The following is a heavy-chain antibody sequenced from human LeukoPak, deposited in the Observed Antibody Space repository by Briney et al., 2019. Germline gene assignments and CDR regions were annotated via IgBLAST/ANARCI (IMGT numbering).Heavy chain of an antibody. V-gene: IGHV4-31*03. CDR2: IYYSGST. D-gene: IGHD3-22*01. CDR1: GGSISSGGYY. J-gene: IGHJ3*02. Sequence: PSETLSLTCTVSGGSISSGGYYWSWIRLHPGKGLEWIGYIYYSGSTYYNPSLKSRVTISVDTSKNQFSLRLSSVTAADTAVYYCARDEYYYDSSGSHAAFDIWGQGTMVTVSS. CDR3: ARDEYYYDSSGSHAAFDI.